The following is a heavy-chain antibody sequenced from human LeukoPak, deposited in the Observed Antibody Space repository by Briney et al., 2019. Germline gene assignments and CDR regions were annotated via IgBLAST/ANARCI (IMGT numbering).Heavy chain of an antibody. D-gene: IGHD3-10*01. J-gene: IGHJ3*02. Sequence: SETLFLTCTVYVGSISSSSYYWGSIRQPPGKGLERIGSIYYSGSTYYNPSLKSRVTISVDTSKNQFSLKLSSVTAADTAVYYCAVRGVLVFAFDIWGQGTMVTVSS. CDR1: VGSISSSSYY. CDR2: IYYSGST. CDR3: AVRGVLVFAFDI. V-gene: IGHV4-39*01.